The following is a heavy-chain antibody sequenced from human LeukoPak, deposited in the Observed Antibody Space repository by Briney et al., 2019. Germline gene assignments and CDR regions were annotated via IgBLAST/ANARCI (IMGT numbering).Heavy chain of an antibody. CDR3: ATDLYGDSFDY. V-gene: IGHV5-51*01. D-gene: IGHD4-17*01. CDR1: GYSFTSYW. J-gene: IGHJ4*02. CDR2: IYPGDSDT. Sequence: KPGGSLRLSCKGSGYSFTSYWIGWVRQLPGKGLEWMGIIYPGDSDTRYSPSFQGQVTISADKSISTAYLQWSSLKASDTAMYYCATDLYGDSFDYWGQGTLVTVSS.